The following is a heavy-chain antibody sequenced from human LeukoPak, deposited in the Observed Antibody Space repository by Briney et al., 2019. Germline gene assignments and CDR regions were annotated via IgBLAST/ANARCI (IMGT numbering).Heavy chain of an antibody. D-gene: IGHD3-9*01. CDR2: ISWNSGSI. J-gene: IGHJ4*02. Sequence: PARSLRLSCAASGFSFDDYAMHWVRQAPGKGLEWVSGISWNSGSIGYADSVKGRFTISRDNAKNSLYLQMNSLRAEDTALYYCAKDMYDILTGYYFDYWGQGTLVTVSS. CDR1: GFSFDDYA. CDR3: AKDMYDILTGYYFDY. V-gene: IGHV3-9*01.